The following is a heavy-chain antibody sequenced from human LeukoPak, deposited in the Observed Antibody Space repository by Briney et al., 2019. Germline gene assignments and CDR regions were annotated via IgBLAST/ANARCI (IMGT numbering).Heavy chain of an antibody. D-gene: IGHD3-16*02. CDR2: ISSNGGST. Sequence: GGSLRLSCSASGFTFSSYAMHWVRQAPGKGLEYVSAISSNGGSTYYADSVKGRFTISRDNSKSTLYLQMSSLRAEDTAVYYCVTFGGVIEPDAFDIWGQGTMVTVSS. J-gene: IGHJ3*02. CDR1: GFTFSSYA. V-gene: IGHV3-64D*09. CDR3: VTFGGVIEPDAFDI.